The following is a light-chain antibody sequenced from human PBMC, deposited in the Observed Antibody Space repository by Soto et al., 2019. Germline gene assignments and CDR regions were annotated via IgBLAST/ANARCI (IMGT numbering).Light chain of an antibody. CDR2: EVV. CDR3: KSYAGSNTYV. CDR1: QNDIGVYDF. V-gene: IGLV2-8*01. Sequence: QSVLTQPPSASGSPGQSVTISCTGTQNDIGVYDFVSWYQHHPGKAPRLIIYEVVQRPSGVPDRFSGSKSGNTASLTVSGLQAADEADYFCKSYAGSNTYVFGSGTKGTV. J-gene: IGLJ1*01.